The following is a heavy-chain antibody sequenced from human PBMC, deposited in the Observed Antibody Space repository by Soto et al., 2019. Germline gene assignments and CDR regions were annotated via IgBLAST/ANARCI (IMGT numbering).Heavy chain of an antibody. V-gene: IGHV3-23*01. CDR3: AKDYKDGYYDYIWGSYRFDWFDP. CDR1: GFTFSSYA. D-gene: IGHD3-16*02. Sequence: GGSLRLSCAASGFTFSSYAMSWVRQAPGKGLEWVSAISGSGGSTYYADSVKGRFTISRDNSKNTLYLQMNSLRAEDTAVYYCAKDYKDGYYDYIWGSYRFDWFDPWGQGTLVTVSS. J-gene: IGHJ5*02. CDR2: ISGSGGST.